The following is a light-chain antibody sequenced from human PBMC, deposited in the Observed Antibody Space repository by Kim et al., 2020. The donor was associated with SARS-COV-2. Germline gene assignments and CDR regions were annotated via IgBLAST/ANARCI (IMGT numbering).Light chain of an antibody. CDR3: ATWDDSLNAWV. CDR2: RNN. V-gene: IGLV1-44*01. Sequence: GQGVTISCSGSNSNSGVNTVNWYQQFPGTAPKLLIYRNNQRPSGVPDRFSGSKSGTSASLALSGLLSEDEADYYCATWDDSLNAWVFGGGTKLTVL. CDR1: NSNSGVNT. J-gene: IGLJ3*02.